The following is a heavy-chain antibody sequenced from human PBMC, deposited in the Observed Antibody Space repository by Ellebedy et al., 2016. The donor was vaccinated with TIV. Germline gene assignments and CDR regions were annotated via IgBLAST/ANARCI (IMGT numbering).Heavy chain of an antibody. J-gene: IGHJ4*02. Sequence: SETLSLTXTVSGGSISSSSYYWTWIRQPPGKGLEWIGEINHSGYTNYNPSLKSRVTISVDTSKNQFSLKMSSVTAADTAVYYCARQKYTGSFHYWGQGTLVTVSS. CDR1: GGSISSSSYY. CDR2: INHSGYT. D-gene: IGHD1-26*01. V-gene: IGHV4-39*01. CDR3: ARQKYTGSFHY.